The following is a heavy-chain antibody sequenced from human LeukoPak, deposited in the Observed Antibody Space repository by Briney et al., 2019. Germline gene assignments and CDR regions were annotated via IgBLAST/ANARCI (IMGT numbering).Heavy chain of an antibody. CDR3: ARSRGYSYVGYYYGMDV. J-gene: IGHJ6*02. V-gene: IGHV1-18*01. D-gene: IGHD5-18*01. Sequence: ASVKVSCKASGYTFTSYGISWVRQAPGQGLEWMGWVSAYNGNTNYAQKLQGRVTMTTDTSTSTAYMELRSLRSDDTAVYYCARSRGYSYVGYYYGMDVWGQGTTVTVSS. CDR1: GYTFTSYG. CDR2: VSAYNGNT.